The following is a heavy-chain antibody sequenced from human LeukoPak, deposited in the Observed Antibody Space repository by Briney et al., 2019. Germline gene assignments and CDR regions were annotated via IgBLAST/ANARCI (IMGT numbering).Heavy chain of an antibody. D-gene: IGHD4-17*01. Sequence: GASVKVSCKASGYTFTGYYMHWVRQAPVQGLEWMGWINPSGGSTSYAQKFQGRVTLTRDTSTSTVYMELSSLRSEDTAVYYCARDQTYGDYGGIPDYWGQGTLVTVSS. CDR3: ARDQTYGDYGGIPDY. CDR1: GYTFTGYY. J-gene: IGHJ4*02. CDR2: INPSGGST. V-gene: IGHV1-46*01.